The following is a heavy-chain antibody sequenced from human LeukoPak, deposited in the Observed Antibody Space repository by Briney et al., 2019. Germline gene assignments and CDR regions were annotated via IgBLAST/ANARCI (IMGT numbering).Heavy chain of an antibody. CDR2: IYYSGST. CDR3: ARGPRVVRGVILAAPFDC. J-gene: IGHJ4*02. Sequence: PSETLSLTCTVSGGSISSSSYYWGWIRQPPGKGLEWIGSIYYSGSTYYNPSLKSRVTISVDTSKNQFSLKLSSVTAADTAVYYCARGPRVVRGVILAAPFDCWGQGTLVTVSS. V-gene: IGHV4-39*01. D-gene: IGHD3-10*01. CDR1: GGSISSSSYY.